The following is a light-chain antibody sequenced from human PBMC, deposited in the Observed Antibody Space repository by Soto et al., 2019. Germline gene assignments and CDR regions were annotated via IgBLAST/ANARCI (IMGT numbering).Light chain of an antibody. CDR2: DVN. Sequence: QSVLTQPRSVSGSPGQSVTISCTGTSSDVGGYNYVSWYQQHPGKAPKLMIYDVNRRLSGVPVRFSGSKSDNTASLTISGLQSEDEADYYCSSYAGRSTYVFGTGTKVTVL. CDR3: SSYAGRSTYV. CDR1: SSDVGGYNY. V-gene: IGLV2-11*01. J-gene: IGLJ1*01.